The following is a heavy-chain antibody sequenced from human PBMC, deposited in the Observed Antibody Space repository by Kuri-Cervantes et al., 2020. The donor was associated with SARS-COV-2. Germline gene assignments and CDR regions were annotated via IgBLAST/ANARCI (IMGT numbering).Heavy chain of an antibody. CDR3: ARSEVGATTDLDY. V-gene: IGHV5-51*01. CDR2: IYPGDSDT. D-gene: IGHD1-26*01. J-gene: IGHJ4*02. Sequence: KVSCKGSGYSFTSYWIVWVRQMPGKGLEWMGIIYPGDSDTRYSPYFQGQVTISADKSISTAYLQRSSLKASDTAMYYCARSEVGATTDLDYWGQGTMVTVSS. CDR1: GYSFTSYW.